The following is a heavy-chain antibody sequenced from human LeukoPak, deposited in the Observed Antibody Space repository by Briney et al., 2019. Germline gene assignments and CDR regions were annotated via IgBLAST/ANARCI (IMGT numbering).Heavy chain of an antibody. V-gene: IGHV3-53*01. CDR1: GFTVSSNY. Sequence: PGGSLRLSCAVSGFTVSSNYMSWVRQAPGKGLEWVSVIYSGGSTYYADSVKGRFTISRDNSKNTLYLQMNSLIAEDTAVYYCARELGYCSGASCYFKYYGMDVWGQGTTVTVFS. CDR3: ARELGYCSGASCYFKYYGMDV. D-gene: IGHD2-15*01. J-gene: IGHJ6*02. CDR2: IYSGGST.